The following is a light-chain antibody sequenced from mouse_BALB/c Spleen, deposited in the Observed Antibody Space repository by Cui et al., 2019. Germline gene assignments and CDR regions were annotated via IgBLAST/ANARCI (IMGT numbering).Light chain of an antibody. J-gene: IGKJ2*01. V-gene: IGKV12-46*01. CDR3: QHFWGTPYT. Sequence: DIQMTQSPASLSVSVGETVTITCRASENIYSNLAWYQQKQGKSPQLLVYAATNLADGVPSRLSGSGSGTKYSLKINSLQSEDFGSYYCQHFWGTPYTFGGGTKLEIK. CDR2: AAT. CDR1: ENIYSN.